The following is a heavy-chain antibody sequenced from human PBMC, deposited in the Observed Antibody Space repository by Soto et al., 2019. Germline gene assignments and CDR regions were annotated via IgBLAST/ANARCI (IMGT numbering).Heavy chain of an antibody. D-gene: IGHD3-22*01. CDR2: IWYDGSNK. CDR1: GFTFSSYG. J-gene: IGHJ4*02. Sequence: QVQLVESGGGVVQPGRSLRLSCAASGFTFSSYGMHWVRQAPGKGLEWVAVIWYDGSNKYYADSVKGRFTISRDSSKNTLYLQMNSLRAWDKAVYYFASGGVVEEYYDSSAFDYWGEGTLVTVSS. CDR3: ASGGVVEEYYDSSAFDY. V-gene: IGHV3-33*01.